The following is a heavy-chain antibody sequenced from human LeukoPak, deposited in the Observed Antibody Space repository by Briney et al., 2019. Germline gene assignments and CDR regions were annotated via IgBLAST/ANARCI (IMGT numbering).Heavy chain of an antibody. CDR3: ARDLHY. V-gene: IGHV3-48*03. J-gene: IGHJ4*02. CDR2: ISGSGETR. CDR1: GFTFSYYE. Sequence: GGSLRLSCAASGFTFSYYEMNWVRQAPGKGLEWISYISGSGETRSYADSVRGRFTISRDNANYSLNLQMNSLRAEDTAVYYCARDLHYWGQGTLVTVSS.